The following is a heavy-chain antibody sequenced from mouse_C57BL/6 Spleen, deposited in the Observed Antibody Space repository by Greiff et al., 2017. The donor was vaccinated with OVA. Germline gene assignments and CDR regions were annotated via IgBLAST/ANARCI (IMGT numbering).Heavy chain of an antibody. CDR1: GYTFTSYW. CDR3: ARRDYAMDY. CDR2: IDPSASYT. V-gene: IGHV1-69*01. J-gene: IGHJ4*01. Sequence: QVQLQQPGAELVMPGASVKLSCKASGYTFTSYWMHWVKQRPGQGLEWIGEIDPSASYTNYNQKFKGKSTLTVDKSSSTAYMQLSSLTSEDAGVYYCARRDYAMDYWGQGTSVTVAS.